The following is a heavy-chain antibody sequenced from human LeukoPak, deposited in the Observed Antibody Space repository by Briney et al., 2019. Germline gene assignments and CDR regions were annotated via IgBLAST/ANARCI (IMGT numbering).Heavy chain of an antibody. CDR1: GYTFSSNY. CDR2: INPSGGST. V-gene: IGHV1-46*01. CDR3: ARGPRITLVRGGQWYYYMDV. Sequence: ASVKVSCKASGYTFSSNYMHWVRQAPGQGLEWMGIINPSGGSTNYAQKFQGRVTMTRDTSTSTVHMELSSLRSEDTAVYYCARGPRITLVRGGQWYYYMDVWGKGTTVTISS. D-gene: IGHD3-10*01. J-gene: IGHJ6*03.